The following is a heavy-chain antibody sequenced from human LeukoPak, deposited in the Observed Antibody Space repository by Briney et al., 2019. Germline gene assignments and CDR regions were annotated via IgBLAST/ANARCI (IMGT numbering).Heavy chain of an antibody. Sequence: ASVKVSCKAFGYTFTGYYIHWVRQAPGQGLEWMGWINPNSGNTDSAQKFQGRVTMTRDTSISTVYMELSRLRSDDTAVYYCARGVVVVPAAPKANWFDPWGQGTLVTVSS. V-gene: IGHV1-2*02. CDR1: GYTFTGYY. CDR2: INPNSGNT. CDR3: ARGVVVVPAAPKANWFDP. J-gene: IGHJ5*02. D-gene: IGHD2-2*01.